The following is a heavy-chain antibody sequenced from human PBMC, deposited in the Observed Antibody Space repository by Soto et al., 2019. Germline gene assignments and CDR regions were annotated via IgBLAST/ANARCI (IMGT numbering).Heavy chain of an antibody. CDR2: IWYDGSNR. V-gene: IGHV3-33*01. D-gene: IGHD5-12*01. J-gene: IGHJ4*02. CDR3: VRERRDIVVTPNFDY. CDR1: GFTFSSYG. Sequence: GGSLRLSCAASGFTFSSYGMHWVRQAPGKGLEWVAVIWYDGSNRYHADSVKGRFTISRDNSKNTLSLQMNSLRAEDTAVYYCVRERRDIVVTPNFDYWGQGILVTDAS.